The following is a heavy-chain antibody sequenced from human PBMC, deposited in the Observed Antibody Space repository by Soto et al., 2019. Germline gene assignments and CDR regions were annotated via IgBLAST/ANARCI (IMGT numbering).Heavy chain of an antibody. Sequence: QVQLQQWGAGLLKPSETLSLTCAVYGGSFSGYYWGWIRQPPGKGREWIGEINHSGSTNYNPSLKSRVTISVDTSKNQFSLKLSSVTAADTAVYYCARGGVWFGELLAYWGQGTLVTVSS. CDR1: GGSFSGYY. D-gene: IGHD3-10*01. J-gene: IGHJ4*02. V-gene: IGHV4-34*01. CDR3: ARGGVWFGELLAY. CDR2: INHSGST.